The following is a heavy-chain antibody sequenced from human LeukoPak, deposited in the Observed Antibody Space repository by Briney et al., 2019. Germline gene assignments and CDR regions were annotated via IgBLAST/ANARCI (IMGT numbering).Heavy chain of an antibody. CDR3: ARVAEYCSSTSCYTGPERGYYYYYMDV. Sequence: ASVKASCKASGGTFSSYAISWVRQAPGQGLEWMGGIIPIFGTANYAQKFQGRVTITTDESTSTAYMELSSLRSEDTAVYYCARVAEYCSSTSCYTGPERGYYYYYMDVWGKGTTVTVSS. V-gene: IGHV1-69*05. J-gene: IGHJ6*03. CDR2: IIPIFGTA. D-gene: IGHD2-2*02. CDR1: GGTFSSYA.